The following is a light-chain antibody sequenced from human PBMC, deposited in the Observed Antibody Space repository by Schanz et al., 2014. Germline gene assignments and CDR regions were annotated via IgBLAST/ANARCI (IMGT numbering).Light chain of an antibody. J-gene: IGLJ3*02. CDR3: QTWGTGNPV. Sequence: QLVLTQSPSASASLGASVKLTCTLSSGHSSYAIAWHQQQPDKGPRYLMNLNSDGSHSKGDGIPDRFSGSSSGAERYLTISSLQSEDEADYYCQTWGTGNPVLGGGTKLTVL. CDR1: SGHSSYA. V-gene: IGLV4-69*01. CDR2: LNSDGSH.